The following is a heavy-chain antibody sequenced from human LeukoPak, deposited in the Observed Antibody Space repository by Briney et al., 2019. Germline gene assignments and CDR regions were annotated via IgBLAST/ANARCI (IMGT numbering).Heavy chain of an antibody. CDR1: GFTVSSNY. CDR2: IYSGGST. V-gene: IGHV3-53*01. D-gene: IGHD6-6*01. J-gene: IGHJ5*02. Sequence: GGSLRLSCAASGFTVSSNYMSWVRQAPGKGLEWVSVIYSGGSTYYADSVEGRFTISRDNSKNTLYLQMNSLRAEDTAVYYCARDWAPYSSSSTSWFDPWGQGTLVTVSS. CDR3: ARDWAPYSSSSTSWFDP.